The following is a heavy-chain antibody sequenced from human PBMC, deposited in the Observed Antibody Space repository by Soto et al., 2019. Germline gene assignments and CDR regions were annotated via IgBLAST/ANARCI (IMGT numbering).Heavy chain of an antibody. V-gene: IGHV4-34*01. J-gene: IGHJ6*02. CDR3: ARFGNGYSSSWYEGYYYYYGMDV. Sequence: SETLSLTCAVYGGSFSGYYWSWIRQPPGKGLEWIGEINHSGSTNYNPSLKSRVTISVDTSKNQFSLKLSSVTAADTAVYYCARFGNGYSSSWYEGYYYYYGMDVWGQGTTVTVSS. CDR2: INHSGST. CDR1: GGSFSGYY. D-gene: IGHD6-13*01.